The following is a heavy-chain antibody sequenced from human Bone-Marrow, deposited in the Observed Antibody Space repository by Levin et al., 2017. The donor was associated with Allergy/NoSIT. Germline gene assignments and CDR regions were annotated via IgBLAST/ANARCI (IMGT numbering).Heavy chain of an antibody. J-gene: IGHJ4*02. CDR3: ASTTTGPDYGNYDAGYFFGE. CDR2: ISPATSTV. V-gene: IGHV3-11*01. CDR1: GFTFSDSY. Sequence: LSLPCAASGFTFSDSYMSWVRQAPGKGLEWLSYISPATSTVVYADSMKGRFTISRDNAMNLLFLQISSLRDEDTAVYYCASTTTGPDYGNYDAGYFFGEWGQGTLVTVAS. D-gene: IGHD4-11*01.